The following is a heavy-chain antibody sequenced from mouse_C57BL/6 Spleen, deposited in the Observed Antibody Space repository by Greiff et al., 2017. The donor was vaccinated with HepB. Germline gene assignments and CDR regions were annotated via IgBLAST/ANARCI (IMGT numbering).Heavy chain of an antibody. J-gene: IGHJ4*01. CDR2: IDPEDGET. CDR1: GFNIKDYY. CDR3: AAVTTGGGYAMDY. D-gene: IGHD2-2*01. Sequence: EVQVVESGAELVKPGASVKLSCTASGFNIKDYYMHWVKQRTEQGLEWIGRIDPEDGETKYAPKFQGKATITADTSSNTAYLQLSSLTSEDTAVYYCAAVTTGGGYAMDYWGQGTSVTVSS. V-gene: IGHV14-2*01.